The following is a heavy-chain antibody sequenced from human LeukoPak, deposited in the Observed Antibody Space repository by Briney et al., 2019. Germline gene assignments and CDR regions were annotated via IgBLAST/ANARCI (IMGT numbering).Heavy chain of an antibody. CDR2: INPNSGGT. D-gene: IGHD3-22*01. Sequence: ASVKVSCKASGYTFIDYYIHWVRQAPGQGLKWMGWINPNSGGTDYAQKFQGRVAMTRDTSISTAYMELSRLRSDDTAVYFCARAGRYYDSINAFDIWGQGTMVTVSS. CDR3: ARAGRYYDSINAFDI. J-gene: IGHJ3*02. CDR1: GYTFIDYY. V-gene: IGHV1-2*02.